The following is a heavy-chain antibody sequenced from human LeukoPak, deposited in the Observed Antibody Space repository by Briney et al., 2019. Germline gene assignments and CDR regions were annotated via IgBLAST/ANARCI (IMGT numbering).Heavy chain of an antibody. J-gene: IGHJ4*02. CDR3: ARANYEMITFGGVIALFDY. V-gene: IGHV3-7*01. Sequence: SGGSLRLSCAASGFTFSSYAMSWVRQAPGKGLEWVANIKQDGSEKYYVDSVKGRFTISRDNAKNSLYLQMNSLRAEDTAVYYCARANYEMITFGGVIALFDYWGQGTLVTVSS. CDR2: IKQDGSEK. D-gene: IGHD3-16*02. CDR1: GFTFSSYA.